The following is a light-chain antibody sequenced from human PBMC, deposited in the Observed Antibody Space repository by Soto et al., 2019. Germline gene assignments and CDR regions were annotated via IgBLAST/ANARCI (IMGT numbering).Light chain of an antibody. V-gene: IGKV1-39*01. Sequence: DIQLTQSPSSLSASVGERVTITCRASQTITRFINWFQQKPGKAPKLLIYSLSILQDGVPSRFSGGGSGTDFTLTISSLRPEDSATYYCQQTDSFPLTFGGGTKVDIK. CDR1: QTITRF. CDR3: QQTDSFPLT. J-gene: IGKJ4*01. CDR2: SLS.